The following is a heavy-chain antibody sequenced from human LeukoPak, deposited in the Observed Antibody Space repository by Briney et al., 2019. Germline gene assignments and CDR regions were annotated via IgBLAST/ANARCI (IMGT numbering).Heavy chain of an antibody. V-gene: IGHV3-48*03. CDR3: ARDFASTMVRGVIGALDY. CDR2: ISSSGSTI. D-gene: IGHD3-10*01. CDR1: GFTFSSYE. Sequence: GGSLRLSCAASGFTFSSYEMNWVRQAPGKGPEWVSYISSSGSTIYYADSVKGRFTISRDNAKNSLYLQMNSLRAEDTAVYYCARDFASTMVRGVIGALDYWGQGTLVTVSS. J-gene: IGHJ4*02.